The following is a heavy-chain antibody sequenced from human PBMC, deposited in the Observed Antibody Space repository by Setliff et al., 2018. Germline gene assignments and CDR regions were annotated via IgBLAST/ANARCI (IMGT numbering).Heavy chain of an antibody. V-gene: IGHV1-69*13. J-gene: IGHJ4*02. D-gene: IGHD6-13*01. CDR2: TTPIFTTA. Sequence: GASVKVSCKTSRGTFSNYAISWVRQAPGQGLEWMGGTTPIFTTANYAQKFQGRVTITADESTSTAYMELGSLRSEDTAVYYCARVQQLGTFDYWGQGTLVTVSS. CDR3: ARVQQLGTFDY. CDR1: RGTFSNYA.